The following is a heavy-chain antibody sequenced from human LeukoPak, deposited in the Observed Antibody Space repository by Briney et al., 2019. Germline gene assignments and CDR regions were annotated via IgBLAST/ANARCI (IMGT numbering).Heavy chain of an antibody. CDR3: AKDGRSGAPFDR. CDR2: ITGGGGST. D-gene: IGHD3-3*01. V-gene: IGHV3-23*01. J-gene: IGHJ4*02. CDR1: GFTVYNFA. Sequence: PGGSLRLSCVASGFTVYNFAMSWVRQAPGKGLEWVSLITGGGGSTDYADFVKGRFTISRDNSKNTLYLQMNSLRVEDTATYYCAKDGRSGAPFDRWGQGTVLTVSS.